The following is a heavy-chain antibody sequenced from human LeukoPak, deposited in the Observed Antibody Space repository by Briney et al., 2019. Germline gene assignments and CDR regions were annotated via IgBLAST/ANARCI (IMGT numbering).Heavy chain of an antibody. D-gene: IGHD2-2*01. CDR1: GGSFSGYY. V-gene: IGHV4-34*01. CDR2: INHSGST. CDR3: ARGVRDVVVPAAKYNWFDP. J-gene: IGHJ5*02. Sequence: SETLSLTCAVYGGSFSGYYWSWIRQPPGKGLEWIGEINHSGSTNYNPSLKSRVTISVDTSKNQFSLKLSSVTAADTAVYYCARGVRDVVVPAAKYNWFDPWGQGTLVTVSS.